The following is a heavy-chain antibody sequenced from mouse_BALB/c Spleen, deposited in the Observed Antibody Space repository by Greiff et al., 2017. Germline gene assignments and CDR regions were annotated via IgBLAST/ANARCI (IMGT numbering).Heavy chain of an antibody. D-gene: IGHD1-1*01. CDR3: ARDDGSTLYAMDC. CDR2: ISSGSRTI. V-gene: IGHV5-17*02. J-gene: IGHJ4*01. Sequence: EVQLVESGGGLVQPGGSRKLSCAASGFTFSSFGMHWVRQAPEKGLEWVAYISSGSRTIYYADTVKGRCTISRDNPKNTLFLQKTSLRSEDTAMYYCARDDGSTLYAMDCWGKGTSVTVSS. CDR1: GFTFSSFG.